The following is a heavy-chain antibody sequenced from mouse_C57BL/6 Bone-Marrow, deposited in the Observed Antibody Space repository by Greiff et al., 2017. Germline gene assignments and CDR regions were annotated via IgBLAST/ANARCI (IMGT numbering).Heavy chain of an antibody. J-gene: IGHJ4*01. CDR1: GYTFTSYW. D-gene: IGHD2-3*01. Sequence: EVKLVESGTVLARPGASVKMSCKTSGYTFTSYWMHWVKQRPGQGMEWIGAIYPGNSDTSYNQKFKGKAKLTADTSASTAYMELSSLTNEDSAVYYCTRAGDGYFYYAMDYWGQGTSVTVSS. CDR3: TRAGDGYFYYAMDY. V-gene: IGHV1-5*01. CDR2: IYPGNSDT.